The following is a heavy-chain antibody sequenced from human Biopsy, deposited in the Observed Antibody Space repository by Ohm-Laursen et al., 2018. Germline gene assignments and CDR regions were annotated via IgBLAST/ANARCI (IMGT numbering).Heavy chain of an antibody. CDR3: VRGVDYYDPYHYYALDV. D-gene: IGHD3-22*01. CDR1: GTSFNDYS. CDR2: VNHSGST. V-gene: IGHV4-34*01. J-gene: IGHJ6*02. Sequence: SDTLSLTCAVFGTSFNDYSWTWIRQPPGKGLEWIGEVNHSGSTKYSPSLKSRVTISVDTSKNQFSLKVRSVTAADTAVYYCVRGVDYYDPYHYYALDVWGQGTTVTVSS.